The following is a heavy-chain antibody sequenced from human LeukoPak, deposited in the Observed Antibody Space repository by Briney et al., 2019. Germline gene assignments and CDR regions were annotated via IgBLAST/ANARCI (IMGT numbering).Heavy chain of an antibody. Sequence: GGSLRLSCEASGFTFSAYAMTWVRQAPGKGLEWVSSIGSDGKTHYSESVKGRFAISRDNSKNTLYLQMGSLRAEDMAVYYCARWGSTSCYDYWGQGTLSPSPQ. CDR3: ARWGSTSCYDY. CDR2: IGSDGKT. D-gene: IGHD2-2*01. J-gene: IGHJ4*02. V-gene: IGHV3-66*02. CDR1: GFTFSAYA.